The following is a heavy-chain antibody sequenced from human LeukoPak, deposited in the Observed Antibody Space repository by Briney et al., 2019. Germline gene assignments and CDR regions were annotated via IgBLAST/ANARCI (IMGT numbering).Heavy chain of an antibody. CDR1: GYMFTVYY. D-gene: IGHD6-19*01. CDR3: ARVVAVTGTPVYYMDV. J-gene: IGHJ6*03. CDR2: INPNSGGT. Sequence: ASVTVSCTASGYMFTVYYMHWVRQAPGQGLEWMGWINPNSGGTNYAQKFQGRVTMTRDTSISTAYVDLNRLRSDDTAVYYRARVVAVTGTPVYYMDVWGKGTTVTVSS. V-gene: IGHV1-2*02.